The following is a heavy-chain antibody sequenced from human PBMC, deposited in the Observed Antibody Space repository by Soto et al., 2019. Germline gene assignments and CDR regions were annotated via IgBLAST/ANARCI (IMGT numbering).Heavy chain of an antibody. Sequence: QVHLVQSGAEVKKPGASVKVSCKGSGYGFTTYGITWVRQAPGQGLEWMAWISAHNGNTNYAQKLQGRVTVTRDTSTSTAYMEPRSLGSDDTAVYYCARGRYGDYWGQGALVTVSS. CDR1: GYGFTTYG. V-gene: IGHV1-18*01. D-gene: IGHD1-1*01. CDR3: ARGRYGDY. J-gene: IGHJ4*02. CDR2: ISAHNGNT.